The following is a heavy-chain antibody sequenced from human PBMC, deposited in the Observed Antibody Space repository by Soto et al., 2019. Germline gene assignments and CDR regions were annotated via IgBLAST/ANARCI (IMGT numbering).Heavy chain of an antibody. Sequence: GGSLRLSCVASGFSFSSYDMSWVRQAPGKGLEWVSFIIGNSGTTYYADSVKGRFTISRDNSKNTLYLQMSRLGAEDTAAYYCAKGSTYSFYFYHWGQGTLVTVSS. CDR3: AKGSTYSFYFYH. J-gene: IGHJ4*01. V-gene: IGHV3-23*01. D-gene: IGHD5-18*01. CDR1: GFSFSSYD. CDR2: IIGNSGTT.